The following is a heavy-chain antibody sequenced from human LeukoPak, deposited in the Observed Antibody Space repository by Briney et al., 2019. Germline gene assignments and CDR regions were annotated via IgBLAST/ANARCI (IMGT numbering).Heavy chain of an antibody. CDR3: VSDSEGSFDY. Sequence: GGSLRLSCAASGFTFGTFDMSWVRQAPGKGLEWVSTLACLDASCTEYYSDSVKGRFSISRDKSKSTLSLQVNSLRVEDTAMYYCVSDSEGSFDYWGQGTLVTVSS. CDR2: LACLDASCTE. D-gene: IGHD2-21*01. V-gene: IGHV3-23*01. J-gene: IGHJ4*02. CDR1: GFTFGTFD.